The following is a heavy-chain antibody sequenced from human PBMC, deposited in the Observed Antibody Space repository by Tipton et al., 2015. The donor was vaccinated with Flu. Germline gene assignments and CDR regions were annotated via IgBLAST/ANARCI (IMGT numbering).Heavy chain of an antibody. CDR1: GDSISSEFY. CDR2: VSRTGST. J-gene: IGHJ5*02. CDR3: ARRDYSNYVSDPKSWFDP. V-gene: IGHV4-38-2*01. Sequence: LRLSCAVSGDSISSEFYWAWIRQFPGKGLEWIGTVSRTGSTIYNPSLKSRVTISIDTSKNQFSLNMRSVTAADMAVYYCARRDYSNYVSDPKSWFDPWGQGTLVAVSS. D-gene: IGHD4-11*01.